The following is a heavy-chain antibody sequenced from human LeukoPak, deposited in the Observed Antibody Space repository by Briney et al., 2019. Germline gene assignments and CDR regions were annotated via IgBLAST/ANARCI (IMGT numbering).Heavy chain of an antibody. D-gene: IGHD1-26*01. J-gene: IGHJ6*02. CDR1: GFTFSSYS. V-gene: IGHV3-48*02. CDR3: ARDVGGSYYFSYYYYYGMDV. Sequence: GGSLRLSCAASGFTFSSYSMTWVRQAPGKGLEWVSYISSSSSTIYYADSVEGRFTISRDNAKNSLYLQMNSLRDEDTAVYYCARDVGGSYYFSYYYYYGMDVWGQGTTVTVSS. CDR2: ISSSSSTI.